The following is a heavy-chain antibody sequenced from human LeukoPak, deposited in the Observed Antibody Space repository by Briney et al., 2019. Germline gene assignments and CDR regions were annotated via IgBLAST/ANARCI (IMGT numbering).Heavy chain of an antibody. Sequence: GGSLRLSCAASGFTFSSYWMHWVRHAPGKGLVWVSRINSDGSSTSYADSAKGRFTISRDNAKNTLYLQMNSLRAEDTAVYYCARSNRATRPIDYWGQGTLVTVSS. D-gene: IGHD1-26*01. J-gene: IGHJ4*02. CDR1: GFTFSSYW. CDR3: ARSNRATRPIDY. CDR2: INSDGSST. V-gene: IGHV3-74*01.